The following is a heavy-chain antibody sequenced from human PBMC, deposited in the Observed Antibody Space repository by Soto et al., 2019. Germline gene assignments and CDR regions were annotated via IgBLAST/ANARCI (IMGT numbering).Heavy chain of an antibody. J-gene: IGHJ4*02. CDR1: GGSISSAAYC. Sequence: SETLSLTCTVSGGSISSAAYCWSWIRQSPDKGLEWIGHIYDGGTTYSSPSLKGRVTISADTSETQFSLKLNSVSAADTAVYYCARGPSGDNVDYWGQGIPVTVSS. CDR2: IYDGGTT. CDR3: ARGPSGDNVDY. D-gene: IGHD7-27*01. V-gene: IGHV4-30-4*01.